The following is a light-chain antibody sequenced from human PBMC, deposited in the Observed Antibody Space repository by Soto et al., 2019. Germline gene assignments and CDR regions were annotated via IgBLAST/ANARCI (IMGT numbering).Light chain of an antibody. V-gene: IGKV3-20*01. CDR2: VAY. Sequence: EIVLTQSPGTLSLSPGERATLSCRASQSVSNYLAWYQQKPGQAPRLLIYVAYSRATGIPDRFSGSGSGTDFTLTISRLEPEDFAVYYCQQYGGSPQTFGQGTKVEIK. CDR3: QQYGGSPQT. CDR1: QSVSNY. J-gene: IGKJ1*01.